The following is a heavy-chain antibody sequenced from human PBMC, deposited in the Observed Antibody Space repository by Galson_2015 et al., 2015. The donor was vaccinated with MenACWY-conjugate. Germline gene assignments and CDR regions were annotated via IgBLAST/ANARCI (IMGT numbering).Heavy chain of an antibody. D-gene: IGHD2-15*01. CDR3: GRICGSSDNWVDP. CDR2: TYYRTEWYN. CDR1: GDSASSHSAA. J-gene: IGHJ5*02. V-gene: IGHV6-1*01. Sequence: CAISGDSASSHSAAWNWIRQSPSRGREWLGRTYYRTEWYNDYAVSVKSRITINQDTSKNEFYLQLNSVTPEDTAVYYCGRICGSSDNWVDPWGQGTLVTVSS.